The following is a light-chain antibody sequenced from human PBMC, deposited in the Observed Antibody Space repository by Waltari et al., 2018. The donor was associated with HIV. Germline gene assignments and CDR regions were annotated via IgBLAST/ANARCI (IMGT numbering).Light chain of an antibody. Sequence: QSDLTQPPSVSGSPVQSVTISCNGTNSDVGSYNRVSWYQLPPGTAPKLMIYEVNTRPSGVPDRFSGSKSGNTASLTISGLQAEDEADYYCSSYTSSSTLWMFGGGTKLTVL. J-gene: IGLJ3*02. CDR3: SSYTSSSTLWM. CDR1: NSDVGSYNR. CDR2: EVN. V-gene: IGLV2-18*02.